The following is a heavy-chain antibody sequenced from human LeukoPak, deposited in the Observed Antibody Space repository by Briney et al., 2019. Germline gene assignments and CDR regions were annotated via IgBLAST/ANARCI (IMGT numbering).Heavy chain of an antibody. V-gene: IGHV4-4*07. CDR1: GGSISSYY. CDR2: IYTSGST. Sequence: PSETLSLTCTVSGGSISSYYWSWIRQPAGKGLEWIGRIYTSGSTNYNPSLKSRVTMSVDTSKNQFSLKLSSVTAADTAVYYCARGALEWLLWLGRTDAFDIWGQGTMVTVSS. J-gene: IGHJ3*02. CDR3: ARGALEWLLWLGRTDAFDI. D-gene: IGHD3-3*01.